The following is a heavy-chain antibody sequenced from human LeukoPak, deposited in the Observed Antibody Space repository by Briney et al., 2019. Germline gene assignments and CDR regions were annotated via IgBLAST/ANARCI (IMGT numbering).Heavy chain of an antibody. CDR1: GYTFTSYG. D-gene: IGHD5-18*01. CDR3: ARGPGQLWLTYYYYYYMDV. V-gene: IGHV1-18*01. CDR2: ISAYNGNT. J-gene: IGHJ6*03. Sequence: ASVKVSCKASGYTFTSYGISWVRQAPGQGLEWMGWISAYNGNTNYAQKLQGRVTMTTDTSTSTAYMELRSLRSDDTAVYYCARGPGQLWLTYYYYYYMDVWGKGTAVTVSS.